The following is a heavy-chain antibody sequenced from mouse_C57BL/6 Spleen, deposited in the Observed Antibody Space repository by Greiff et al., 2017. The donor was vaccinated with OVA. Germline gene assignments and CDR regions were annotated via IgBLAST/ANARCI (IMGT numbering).Heavy chain of an antibody. CDR2: IYPGDGDT. Sequence: QVQLQQSGPELVKPGASVKISCKASGYAFSSSWMNWVKQRPGKGLEWIGRIYPGDGDTNYNGKFTGKATLTADKSSSTAYMQLSSLTSEDSAVYFCARWSSPYYAMDYWGQGTSVTVSS. CDR3: ARWSSPYYAMDY. CDR1: GYAFSSSW. J-gene: IGHJ4*01. V-gene: IGHV1-82*01. D-gene: IGHD6-1*01.